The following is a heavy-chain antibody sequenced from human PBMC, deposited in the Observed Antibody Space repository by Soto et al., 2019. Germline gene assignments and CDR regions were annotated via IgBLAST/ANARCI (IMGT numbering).Heavy chain of an antibody. D-gene: IGHD3-10*01. CDR1: GGSVSSGSYY. CDR3: ARADYYGSGSYPY. V-gene: IGHV4-61*01. Sequence: PSETLSLTCTVSGGSVSSGSYYWSWIRQPPGKGLEWIGYIYYSGSTNYNPSLKSRVAISVDTSKNQFSLKLSSVTAADTAVYYCARADYYGSGSYPYWGQGTLVTVSS. CDR2: IYYSGST. J-gene: IGHJ4*02.